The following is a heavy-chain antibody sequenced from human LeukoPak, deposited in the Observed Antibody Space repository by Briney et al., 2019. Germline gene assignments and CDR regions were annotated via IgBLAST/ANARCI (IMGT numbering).Heavy chain of an antibody. CDR1: GFTFSSYG. V-gene: IGHV3-30*02. CDR2: IWYGGSSK. D-gene: IGHD6-13*01. J-gene: IGHJ4*02. Sequence: GGSLRLSCAASGFTFSSYGMHWVRQAPGKGLEWVAVIWYGGSSKYYADSVKGRFTISRDNSKNTLYLQMNSLRAEDTAVYYCAKEGYSSSPYYFDYWGQGTLVTVSS. CDR3: AKEGYSSSPYYFDY.